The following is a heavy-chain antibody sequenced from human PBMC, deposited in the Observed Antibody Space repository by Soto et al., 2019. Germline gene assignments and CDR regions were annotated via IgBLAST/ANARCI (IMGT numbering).Heavy chain of an antibody. CDR2: ISAHNGNT. Sequence: VHLVQSGAEVKKPGASVKVSCKGSGDTFTSYGITWVRQAPGQGLDWMGWISAHNGNTNYAQKLQGRVTVTRDTSTSTAYMELRSLRSDDTAGYYCARGRYGDYWGQGALVTVSS. V-gene: IGHV1-18*01. D-gene: IGHD1-1*01. CDR1: GDTFTSYG. CDR3: ARGRYGDY. J-gene: IGHJ4*02.